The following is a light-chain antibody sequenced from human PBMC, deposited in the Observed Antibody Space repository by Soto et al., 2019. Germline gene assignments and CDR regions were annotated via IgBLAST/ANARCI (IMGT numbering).Light chain of an antibody. CDR2: TAS. CDR3: QNYDSAPWT. V-gene: IGKV1-27*01. J-gene: IGKJ1*01. Sequence: DIQLTQSPSSLSASVGDRVSITCRASRDITDYLAWYQQKPGQVPKLLVYTASTLQSGVPSRFTASGSGTDFTLTITGLQPEDFATYYCQNYDSAPWTFGQGTKVDIK. CDR1: RDITDY.